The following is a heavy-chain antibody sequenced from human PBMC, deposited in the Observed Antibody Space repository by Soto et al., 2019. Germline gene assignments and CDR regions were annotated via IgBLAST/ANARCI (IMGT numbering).Heavy chain of an antibody. V-gene: IGHV3-30-3*01. CDR3: GRDRRFGNGYNLGFDY. D-gene: IGHD5-12*01. CDR2: ISFDGSNK. Sequence: QVQLVESGGGVVQPGRSLRLSCAASGFTFSSYAMHWVRQAPGKGLEWVAVISFDGSNKYYADSVKDRFTISRDNSKNTLYVQRNSLRAEDTAVYYWGRDRRFGNGYNLGFDYWGQGTLVTVSS. CDR1: GFTFSSYA. J-gene: IGHJ4*02.